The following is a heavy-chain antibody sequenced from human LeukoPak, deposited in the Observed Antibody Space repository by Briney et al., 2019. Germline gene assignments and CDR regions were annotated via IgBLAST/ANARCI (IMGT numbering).Heavy chain of an antibody. CDR1: GGSISSGDYY. V-gene: IGHV4-30-4*01. J-gene: IGHJ4*02. CDR3: ARDRYCQRILDY. Sequence: TASETLSLTCTVSGGSISSGDYYWSWIRQPPGKGLELIGYISYSGSTYYNPSLKSRITISIDTSKNQFSLELSSVTAADTAVYYCARDRYCQRILDYWGQGTLVTVSS. CDR2: ISYSGST. D-gene: IGHD3-16*02.